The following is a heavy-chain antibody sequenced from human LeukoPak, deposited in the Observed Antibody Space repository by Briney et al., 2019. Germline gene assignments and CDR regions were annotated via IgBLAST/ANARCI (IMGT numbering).Heavy chain of an antibody. Sequence: RGALRLSCAASGFTFSDYYMTWIRQTPREGLEWVSYITTIGNTIHYADSVKGRFTISRDNSKNTLYLQMNSLRAEDTAVYYCARDRDYYGSGSHYDAFDIWGQGTMVTVSS. V-gene: IGHV3-11*04. D-gene: IGHD3-10*01. CDR3: ARDRDYYGSGSHYDAFDI. CDR1: GFTFSDYY. CDR2: ITTIGNTI. J-gene: IGHJ3*02.